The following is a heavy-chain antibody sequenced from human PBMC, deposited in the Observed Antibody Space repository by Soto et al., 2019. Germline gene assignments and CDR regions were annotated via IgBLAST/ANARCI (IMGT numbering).Heavy chain of an antibody. D-gene: IGHD3-22*01. CDR1: GYTFSNFA. V-gene: IGHV1-69*04. CDR2: IIPILGIA. CDR3: ARGYYDSSGYYHFDY. Sequence: SVKVSCKASGYTFSNFAMHWVRQAPGQRLEWMGRIIPILGIANYAQKFQGRVTITADKSTSTAYMELSSLRSEDTAVYYCARGYYDSSGYYHFDYWGQGTLVTVSS. J-gene: IGHJ4*02.